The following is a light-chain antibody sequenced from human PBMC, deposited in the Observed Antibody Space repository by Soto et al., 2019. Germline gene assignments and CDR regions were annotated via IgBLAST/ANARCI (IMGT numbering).Light chain of an antibody. CDR1: SSDVGGYNY. V-gene: IGLV2-14*01. CDR2: DVS. CDR3: SSYTSSSTGV. J-gene: IGLJ3*02. Sequence: QSALTQPASVSGSPGQSITISCTGTSSDVGGYNYVSWYQQHPGKAPKLMIYDVSNRPSGVSNRFSGSKSGNTASLTISGLQDEDEADYYCSSYTSSSTGVFGGGTQLTVL.